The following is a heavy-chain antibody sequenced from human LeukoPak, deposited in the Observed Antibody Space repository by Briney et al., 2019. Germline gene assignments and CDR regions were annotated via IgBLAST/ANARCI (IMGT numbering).Heavy chain of an antibody. V-gene: IGHV4-4*07. J-gene: IGHJ5*02. CDR2: IYTSGST. Sequence: SETLSLTCTVSGGSISSYYWSWIRQPAGKGLEWIGRIYTSGSTNYNPSLKSRVTMSVDTSKNRFSLKLSSVTAADTAVYYCARDRGYCSGGSCYGSFWFDPWGQGTLVTVSS. CDR1: GGSISSYY. CDR3: ARDRGYCSGGSCYGSFWFDP. D-gene: IGHD2-15*01.